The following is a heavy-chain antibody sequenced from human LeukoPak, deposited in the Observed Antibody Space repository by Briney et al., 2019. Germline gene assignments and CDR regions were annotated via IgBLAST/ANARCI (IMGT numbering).Heavy chain of an antibody. D-gene: IGHD2-2*01. V-gene: IGHV4-39*07. CDR1: GGSISSSSYY. J-gene: IGHJ3*02. Sequence: SETLSLTCTVSGGSISSSSYYWGWIRQPPGKGLEWIGGIYYSGSTYYNPSLKSRVTISVDTSKNQFSLKLSSVTAADTAVYYCARVVPAALHAFDIWGQGTMVTVSS. CDR2: IYYSGST. CDR3: ARVVPAALHAFDI.